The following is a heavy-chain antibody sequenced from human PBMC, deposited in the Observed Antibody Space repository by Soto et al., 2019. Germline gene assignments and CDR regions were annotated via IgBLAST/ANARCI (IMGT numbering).Heavy chain of an antibody. J-gene: IGHJ6*02. D-gene: IGHD3-22*01. CDR2: INSDGSST. CDR3: ARVEYYYDSSGHYYYYGMDV. V-gene: IGHV3-74*02. CDR1: GFTFSRYA. Sequence: EVQLLESGGDLVQPGGSLRLSCAASGFTFSRYAMNWVRQAPGKGLVWVSRINSDGSSTSYADSVKGRFTISRDNAKNTLYLQMNSLRAEDTAVYYCARVEYYYDSSGHYYYYGMDVWGQGTTVTVSS.